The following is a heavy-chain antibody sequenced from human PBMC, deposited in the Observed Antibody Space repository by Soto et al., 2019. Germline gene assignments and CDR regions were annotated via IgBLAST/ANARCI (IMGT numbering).Heavy chain of an antibody. CDR2: IYHSVST. CDR3: ARGPPIFY. V-gene: IGHV4-30-2*01. CDR1: GCSICSGGYS. J-gene: IGHJ4*02. Sequence: PSETPSLTCAVCGCSICSGGYSGSWIRQPPGKGLEWIGYIYHSVSTYYNPSLKSRVTISVDRSKNQFSLKLSSVTAADTAVYYCARGPPIFYWGQGTLVTVSS. D-gene: IGHD3-9*01.